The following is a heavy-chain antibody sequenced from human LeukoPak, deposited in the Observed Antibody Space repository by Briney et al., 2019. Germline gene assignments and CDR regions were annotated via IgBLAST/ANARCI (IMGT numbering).Heavy chain of an antibody. CDR1: GFTFSIHG. CDR3: ARVGRGVYGMDV. Sequence: GGSLRLSCAASGFTFSIHGMNWVRQAPGKGLEGVSYIINSGGTVYYTDSVQGRFTISRDNARNPLFLQMNRLRDEDTAVYYCARVGRGVYGMDVWGQGTTVTVSS. V-gene: IGHV3-48*02. CDR2: IINSGGTV. D-gene: IGHD3-10*01. J-gene: IGHJ6*02.